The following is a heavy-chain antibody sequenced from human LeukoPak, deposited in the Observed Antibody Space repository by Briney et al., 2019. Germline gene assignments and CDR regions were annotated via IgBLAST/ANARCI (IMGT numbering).Heavy chain of an antibody. CDR2: IWGDATNQ. CDR1: GFTFSHFG. CDR3: AKDAQRWFDYGNSLEH. V-gene: IGHV3-33*06. J-gene: IGHJ4*02. D-gene: IGHD4-11*01. Sequence: PGTSLRLSCEASGFTFSHFGVHWVPQAPGKGLEWVAVIWGDATNQYYGDSVKGRFTISRDNFKKTVSLQMDSLRAEDTAVYYCAKDAQRWFDYGNSLEHWGQGSLVTVSS.